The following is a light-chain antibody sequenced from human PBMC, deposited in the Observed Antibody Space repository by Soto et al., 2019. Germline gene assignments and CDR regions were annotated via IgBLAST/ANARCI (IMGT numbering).Light chain of an antibody. CDR3: QTWDNGIRV. CDR1: SGHSTYP. Sequence: QLVLTQSPSASASLGASVRLTCTLSSGHSTYPIAWHQQQPEKGPRYLMNLNSDGSHTKGDGIPDRFSGSSSGADRYLTISSLQSEDEADYYCQTWDNGIRVFGGGTKVTVL. CDR2: LNSDGSH. J-gene: IGLJ3*02. V-gene: IGLV4-69*01.